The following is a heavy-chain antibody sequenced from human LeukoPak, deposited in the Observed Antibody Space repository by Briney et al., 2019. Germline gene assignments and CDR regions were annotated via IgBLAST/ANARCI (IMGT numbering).Heavy chain of an antibody. Sequence: SGPALVKPTQTLTLTCTFSGFSLSTHGMCVSWVRQPPGKALEWLALIDWDEDKYYNTSLKARLTISKDTSENQVVLTMTNMDPVDTATYYCARIVNHGCAFDYWGQGTLVTVSS. CDR1: GFSLSTHGMC. CDR3: ARIVNHGCAFDY. V-gene: IGHV2-70*20. CDR2: IDWDEDK. D-gene: IGHD1-14*01. J-gene: IGHJ4*02.